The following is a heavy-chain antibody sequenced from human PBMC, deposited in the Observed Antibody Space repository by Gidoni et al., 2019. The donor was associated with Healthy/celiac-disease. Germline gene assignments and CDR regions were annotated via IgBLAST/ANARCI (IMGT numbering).Heavy chain of an antibody. J-gene: IGHJ4*02. CDR1: GGTFSSYA. Sequence: QVQLVQSGAEVKKPGSSVKVSCKASGGTFSSYAISWVRQAPGQGLEWMGGIIPIFGTANYAQKFQGRVTITADESTSTAYMELSSLRSEDTAVYYCARERSDTSLDSYYYDSSGYYDYWGQGTLVTVSS. V-gene: IGHV1-69*01. CDR2: IIPIFGTA. CDR3: ARERSDTSLDSYYYDSSGYYDY. D-gene: IGHD3-22*01.